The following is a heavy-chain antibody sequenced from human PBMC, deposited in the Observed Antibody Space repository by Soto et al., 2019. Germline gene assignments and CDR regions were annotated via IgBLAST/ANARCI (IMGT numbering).Heavy chain of an antibody. CDR3: AREIRGAIGPLDY. Sequence: ESGGGVVQPGTSLRLPCAASGFTFSAYSINWVRQSPGKGLEWVAVVSYDGRLKFYADSVKGRFAISRDNSMNTVYLQMNSLSPDDTAVYYCAREIRGAIGPLDYWGQGTLVTVSS. J-gene: IGHJ4*02. CDR1: GFTFSAYS. CDR2: VSYDGRLK. V-gene: IGHV3-30*09. D-gene: IGHD2-21*01.